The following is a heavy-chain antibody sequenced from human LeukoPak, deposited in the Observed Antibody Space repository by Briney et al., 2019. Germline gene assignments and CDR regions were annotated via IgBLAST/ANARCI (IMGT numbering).Heavy chain of an antibody. CDR2: IYSGGST. CDR1: GFTVSSTF. V-gene: IGHV3-53*01. J-gene: IGHJ5*02. Sequence: QPGGSLRLSCAASGFTVSSTFMSWVRQAPGKGLEWVSVIYSGGSTHYADSVKGRFTISRDNSKNTLYLQMNSLRAEDTAIYFCAKDQGRGMWFGELRWFDPWGPGTLVTVSS. D-gene: IGHD3-10*01. CDR3: AKDQGRGMWFGELRWFDP.